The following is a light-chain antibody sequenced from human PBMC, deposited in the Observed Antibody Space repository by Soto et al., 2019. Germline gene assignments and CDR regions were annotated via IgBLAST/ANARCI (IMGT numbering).Light chain of an antibody. CDR2: GAS. Sequence: EIVMTQSSATRSASPGERATLSCRASQSVSSKLAWYQQKTGQAPRLLIYGASTRATGIPDRFSGSGYGTEVTLTISRLETEDFAVYYCQQRSIWPHTFGGGTKVDIK. J-gene: IGKJ4*01. CDR1: QSVSSK. CDR3: QQRSIWPHT. V-gene: IGKV3-15*01.